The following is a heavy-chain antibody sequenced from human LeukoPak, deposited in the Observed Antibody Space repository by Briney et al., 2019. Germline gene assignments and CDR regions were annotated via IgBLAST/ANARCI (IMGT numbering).Heavy chain of an antibody. Sequence: PSETLSLTCIVSGGSITSYSWGWIRQPPGKGLEWIGYIYYSGSTYYNPSLKSRVTISVDTSKNQFSLKLSSVTAADTAVYYCARAGWELLNFDYWGQGTLVTVSS. V-gene: IGHV4-30-4*08. J-gene: IGHJ4*02. CDR3: ARAGWELLNFDY. CDR1: GGSITSYS. D-gene: IGHD1-26*01. CDR2: IYYSGST.